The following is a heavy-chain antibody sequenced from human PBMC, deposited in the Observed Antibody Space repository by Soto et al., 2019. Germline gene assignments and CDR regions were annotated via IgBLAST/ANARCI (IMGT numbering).Heavy chain of an antibody. Sequence: EVQLVESGGGLVKPGGSLRLSCAASVFDFSSYTMNWVRQAPGKGLEWVSSINEDSSYIYYAHSLRGRFTISRDNAKESLYLQMNSLRAEDTAVDYCVRDFGWYFRSGYMDVWVDGATVTVSS. CDR1: VFDFSSYT. D-gene: IGHD3-3*01. J-gene: IGHJ6*03. CDR3: VRDFGWYFRSGYMDV. V-gene: IGHV3-21*02. CDR2: INEDSSYI.